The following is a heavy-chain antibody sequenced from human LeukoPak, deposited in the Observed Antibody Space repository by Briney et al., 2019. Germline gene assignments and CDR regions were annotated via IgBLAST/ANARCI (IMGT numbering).Heavy chain of an antibody. CDR1: GFTFSHYA. D-gene: IGHD2-2*01. CDR3: TRGVRPPHCSSTSCYAGYGMDV. J-gene: IGHJ6*02. CDR2: IWYDGSNA. V-gene: IGHV3-33*08. Sequence: PGGSLRLSCAASGFTFSHYAMHWVRQAPGKGLEWVAVIWYDGSNAYYADSVKGRFTISRDNSNNTLYLQMNSLRAEDTAVYYCTRGVRPPHCSSTSCYAGYGMDVWGQGTTVTVSS.